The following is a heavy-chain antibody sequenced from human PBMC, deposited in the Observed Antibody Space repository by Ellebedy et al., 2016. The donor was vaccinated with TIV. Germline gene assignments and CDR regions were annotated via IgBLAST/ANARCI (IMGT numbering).Heavy chain of an antibody. CDR2: ISYDGTTK. V-gene: IGHV3-30*03. Sequence: PGGSLRLSCAASGSTISRSWMSWVRQAPGKGLEWVAIISYDGTTKHYADSVRGRFTVSRDNSKNTVYLQMNSLRREDTAVYYCARGRGSGSFLIDYWGQGTLVTVSS. CDR3: ARGRGSGSFLIDY. CDR1: GSTISRSW. D-gene: IGHD1-26*01. J-gene: IGHJ4*02.